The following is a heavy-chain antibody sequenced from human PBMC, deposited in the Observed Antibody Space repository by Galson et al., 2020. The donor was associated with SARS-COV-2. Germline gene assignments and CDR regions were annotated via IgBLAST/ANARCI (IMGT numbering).Heavy chain of an antibody. CDR2: IYGTGTT. CDR3: ARGGLPNS. V-gene: IGHV3-66*01. Sequence: TGGSLRLSCAASGFNITNNYMNWVRQAPGKGLEWVSVIYGTGTTYYADSVQGRFTISRDNSKNMLYLEMNSLRAEDTAVYYCARGGLPNSWGQGTLVTVSS. J-gene: IGHJ4*02. CDR1: GFNITNNY.